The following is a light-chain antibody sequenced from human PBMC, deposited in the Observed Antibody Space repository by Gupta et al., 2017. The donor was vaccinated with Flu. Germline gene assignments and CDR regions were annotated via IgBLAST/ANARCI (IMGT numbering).Light chain of an antibody. CDR1: SSNIGNDF. J-gene: IGLJ2*01. V-gene: IGLV1-51*01. CDR2: ENT. CDR3: GTWDASLAGGV. Sequence: AAPGQKVTISCSRSSSNIGNDFVSWYQQFPGTAPKLLIYENTKRPSGIPDRFSGSKSGTSATLGITGLQTGEEAEYFCGTWDASLAGGVFGGGTKLTVL.